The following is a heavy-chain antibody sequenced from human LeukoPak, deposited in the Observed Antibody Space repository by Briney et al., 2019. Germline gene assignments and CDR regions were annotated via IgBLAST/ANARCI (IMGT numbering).Heavy chain of an antibody. CDR2: IRSDGNNK. CDR1: AFTLSRYG. CDR3: AKDRYGSGSDTP. J-gene: IGHJ5*02. Sequence: PGGSLRLSCAASAFTLSRYGMHWVRQAPAKGLEWVALIRSDGNNKYYADSVKGRFTISRDNSKNTLSLQMNSLRTEDTAVYYCAKDRYGSGSDTPWGQGTLVTVSS. D-gene: IGHD3-10*01. V-gene: IGHV3-30*02.